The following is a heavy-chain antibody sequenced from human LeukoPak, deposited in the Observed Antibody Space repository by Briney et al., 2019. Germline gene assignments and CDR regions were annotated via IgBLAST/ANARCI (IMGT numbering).Heavy chain of an antibody. V-gene: IGHV3-53*01. D-gene: IGHD3-10*01. J-gene: IGHJ4*02. CDR3: ARAKPKNMVRGLIMRRESRYYFDY. CDR1: GFTVSSNY. Sequence: GGSLRLSCAASGFTVSSNYMSWVRQAPGKGLEWVSVIYSGGSTYYADSVKGRFTISRDNPKSTLYIQMNSLRAEDTAVYYCARAKPKNMVRGLIMRRESRYYFDYWGQRTLVTVSS. CDR2: IYSGGST.